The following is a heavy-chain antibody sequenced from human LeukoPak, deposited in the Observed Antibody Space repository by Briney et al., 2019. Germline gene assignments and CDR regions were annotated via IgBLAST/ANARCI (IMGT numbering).Heavy chain of an antibody. D-gene: IGHD2-2*01. CDR1: GGSFSDYF. Sequence: PSETLSLTCGVYGGSFSDYFWTRIRQSPAKGLEWIGEINQSGNTDYNPSLKSRANISIDTSRSQFSLTLNSVTAADTAIYYCARVLGIAVVPGATEDNYFDPWGQGTQVTVSS. CDR2: INQSGNT. J-gene: IGHJ5*02. V-gene: IGHV4-34*01. CDR3: ARVLGIAVVPGATEDNYFDP.